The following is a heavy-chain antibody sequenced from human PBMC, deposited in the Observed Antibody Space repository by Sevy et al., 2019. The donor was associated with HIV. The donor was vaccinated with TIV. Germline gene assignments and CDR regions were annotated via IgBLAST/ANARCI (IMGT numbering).Heavy chain of an antibody. CDR1: GDTFTNNY. CDR2: VDPSAGNT. Sequence: ASVMVSCKASGDTFTNNYIHWVRQAPGQGLEWMGMVDPSAGNTTYAQKFQDRVTMTRDTSTSILYMDLSSLRSEDTAVYYCVRADPDQHFDSWGQGTLVTVSS. CDR3: VRADPDQHFDS. V-gene: IGHV1-46*01. J-gene: IGHJ4*02.